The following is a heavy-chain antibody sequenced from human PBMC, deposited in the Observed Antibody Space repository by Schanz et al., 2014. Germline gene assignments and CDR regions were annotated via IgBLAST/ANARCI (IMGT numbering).Heavy chain of an antibody. V-gene: IGHV3-23*03. CDR1: GFSFTTYA. CDR2: INTGSNYI. Sequence: EVQLLESGGGLVQPGGSLRLSCASSGFSFTTYAMSWVRQAPGKGLEWISFINTGSNYINYADSVKGRFTISRDNSKNTLYLQMNSLRAEDTAVYYCAKGRFGELSAFDIWGQGTMVTVSS. CDR3: AKGRFGELSAFDI. D-gene: IGHD3-10*01. J-gene: IGHJ3*02.